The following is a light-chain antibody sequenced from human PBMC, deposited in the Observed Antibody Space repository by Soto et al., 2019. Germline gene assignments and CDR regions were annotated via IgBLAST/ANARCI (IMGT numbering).Light chain of an antibody. V-gene: IGKV3-20*01. Sequence: FQFSVSPPLVGGPGLHCRSSQSVSSSSLAWYQQRPGQAPRLVIFGASRRATGIPDRFTGCGYVTDLTLTCASLEPEDSAVYYCQQYGSSPRTFGQGTKVDIK. CDR1: QSVSSSS. CDR3: QQYGSSPRT. CDR2: GAS. J-gene: IGKJ1*01.